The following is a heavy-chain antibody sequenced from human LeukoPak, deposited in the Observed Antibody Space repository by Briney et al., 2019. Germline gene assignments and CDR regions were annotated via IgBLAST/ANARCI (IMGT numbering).Heavy chain of an antibody. J-gene: IGHJ1*01. V-gene: IGHV3-7*02. CDR3: ASQLWFGDLFVEH. CDR2: IKEDGGET. D-gene: IGHD3-10*01. CDR1: GFTFSTFW. Sequence: GGSLRLSCIASGFTFSTFWMSWVRQAPGKGLEWVANIKEDGGETHYVDSVKGRFTISRDNAKHSLSLQMNSLGAEDTAVYYCASQLWFGDLFVEHWGQGTQVTVSS.